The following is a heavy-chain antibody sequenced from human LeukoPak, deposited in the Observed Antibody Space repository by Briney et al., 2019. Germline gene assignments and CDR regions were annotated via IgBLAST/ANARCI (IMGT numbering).Heavy chain of an antibody. D-gene: IGHD2-2*02. J-gene: IGHJ4*02. Sequence: GGSLRLSCAASGFTFSDYYMSWIRQAPGKGLEWVSHISSGSTIYYADSVKGRFTISRDNAKNSLYLQMNSLRAEDTAVYYCAREFEYCSSTSCYTLDYWGQGTLVTVSS. V-gene: IGHV3-11*04. CDR1: GFTFSDYY. CDR2: ISSGSTI. CDR3: AREFEYCSSTSCYTLDY.